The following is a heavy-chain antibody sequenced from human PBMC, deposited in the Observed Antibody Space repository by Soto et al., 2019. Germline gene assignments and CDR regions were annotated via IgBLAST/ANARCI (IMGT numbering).Heavy chain of an antibody. CDR2: ISGSGGST. V-gene: IGHV3-23*01. Sequence: GGSLRLSCAASGFTFSSYAMSWVRQAPGKGLECVSTISGSGGSTYYADSVKGRFTISRDNSKNTLYLQMNSLRAEDTAVYYCAKDGYGSGSYLLFYYYYMDVWGKGTTVTVSS. D-gene: IGHD3-10*01. CDR3: AKDGYGSGSYLLFYYYYMDV. CDR1: GFTFSSYA. J-gene: IGHJ6*03.